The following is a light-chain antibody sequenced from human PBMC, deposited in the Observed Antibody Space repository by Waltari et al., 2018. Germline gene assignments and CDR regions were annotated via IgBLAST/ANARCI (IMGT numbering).Light chain of an antibody. CDR3: AAWDDRHVV. CDR2: RSD. V-gene: IGLV1-47*01. CDR1: SSNIGSHF. Sequence: QSVLTQPPSASGTPGQRVTISCSGGSSNIGSHFVYWYQQLPGAAPNLLIYRSDQRPSGVPDRFSGSKSGTSASLAISGLRSEDEAHYYCAAWDDRHVVFGGGTKLTVL. J-gene: IGLJ2*01.